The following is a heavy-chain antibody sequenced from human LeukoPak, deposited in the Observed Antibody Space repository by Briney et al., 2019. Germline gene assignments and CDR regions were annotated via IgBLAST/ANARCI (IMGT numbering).Heavy chain of an antibody. CDR3: AREDERYFDY. Sequence: PSETLSLTCTVSGGSISSYYWSWIRQPPGKGLEWIGYIYYSGSTNYNPSLKSRVTISVDTSKNQFSLKLSSVTAADTAVYYCAREDERYFDYWGQGTLVTVSS. J-gene: IGHJ4*02. V-gene: IGHV4-59*01. CDR1: GGSISSYY. CDR2: IYYSGST.